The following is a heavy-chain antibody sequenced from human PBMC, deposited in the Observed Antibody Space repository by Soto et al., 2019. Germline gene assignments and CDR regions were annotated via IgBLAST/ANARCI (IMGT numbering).Heavy chain of an antibody. CDR2: ISGSGGST. J-gene: IGHJ3*02. Sequence: PGGSLRLSCAASGFTFSSYAMSWVRQAPGKGLEWVSAISGSGGSTYYADSVKGRFTISRDNSKNTLYLQMNSLRAEDTAVYYCAKDLSLGYSSGWYTPSAFDIWGQGTMVTVSS. CDR3: AKDLSLGYSSGWYTPSAFDI. V-gene: IGHV3-23*01. D-gene: IGHD6-19*01. CDR1: GFTFSSYA.